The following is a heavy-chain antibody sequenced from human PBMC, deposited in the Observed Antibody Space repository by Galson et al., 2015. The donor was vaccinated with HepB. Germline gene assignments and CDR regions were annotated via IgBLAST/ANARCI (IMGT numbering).Heavy chain of an antibody. CDR1: GFSLSNGNVG. CDR2: IFSNDDK. D-gene: IGHD1-26*01. Sequence: PALVKPTQTLTLTCTVSGFSLSNGNVGVSWIRQPPGKALEWLAHIFSNDDKSCSTSLKTRLTVSKDNSKSQVVLTMTNLDPVDTATYYCARLMSSGSRGFDYWGQGTLVTVSS. CDR3: ARLMSSGSRGFDY. J-gene: IGHJ4*02. V-gene: IGHV2-26*01.